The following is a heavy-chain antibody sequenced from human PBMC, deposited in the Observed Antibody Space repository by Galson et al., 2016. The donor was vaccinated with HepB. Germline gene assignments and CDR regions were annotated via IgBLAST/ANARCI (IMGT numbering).Heavy chain of an antibody. CDR3: AVSSGWRPEFDY. D-gene: IGHD6-19*01. CDR2: IWYDGSNK. Sequence: SLRLSCAASGFTFSSYGMHWVRQAPGKGLEWVAVIWYDGSNKYYADSVKGRFTISRDNSKNTLYLQMNSLRAKDTAVYYCAVSSGWRPEFDYWGQGTLVTVSS. CDR1: GFTFSSYG. J-gene: IGHJ4*02. V-gene: IGHV3-33*01.